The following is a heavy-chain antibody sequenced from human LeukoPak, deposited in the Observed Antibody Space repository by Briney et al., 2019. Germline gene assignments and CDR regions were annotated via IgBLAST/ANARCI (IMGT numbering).Heavy chain of an antibody. V-gene: IGHV1-69*05. Sequence: GASVNVSCKASGGTFSSYAISWVRQAPGQGLEWMGGIIPIFGTANYAQKFQGRVTITTDESTSTAYMELSSLRSEDTAVYYCARDRSAYYYDSSGYGSDAFDIWGQGTMVTVSS. CDR3: ARDRSAYYYDSSGYGSDAFDI. CDR2: IIPIFGTA. J-gene: IGHJ3*02. CDR1: GGTFSSYA. D-gene: IGHD3-22*01.